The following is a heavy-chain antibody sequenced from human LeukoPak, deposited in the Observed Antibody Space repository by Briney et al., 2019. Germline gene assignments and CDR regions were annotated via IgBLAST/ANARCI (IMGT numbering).Heavy chain of an antibody. Sequence: SETLSLTCTVSGGSISSNNYYWGWIRQPPGKGLEWIGGIYYSGNTYYNPSLKSRVTISVDTSKNQFSLKLSSVTAADTAVYYCARGLRYFDWYFSDWGQGTLVTVSS. D-gene: IGHD3-9*01. J-gene: IGHJ4*02. V-gene: IGHV4-39*01. CDR3: ARGLRYFDWYFSD. CDR1: GGSISSNNYY. CDR2: IYYSGNT.